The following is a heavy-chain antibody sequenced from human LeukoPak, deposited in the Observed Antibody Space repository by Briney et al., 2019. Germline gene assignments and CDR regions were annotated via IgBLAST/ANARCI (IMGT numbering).Heavy chain of an antibody. CDR3: AKDLGTSGWYINS. J-gene: IGHJ4*02. D-gene: IGHD6-19*01. CDR2: ITSGGTST. Sequence: GGSLRLSCAASRFTFSTYAMIWVRQAPGKGLGWVSAITSGGTSTYYADSVRGRFTISRDNSKNTLYLQMNSLRAEDTAVYHCAKDLGTSGWYINSWGQGTLVTVSS. V-gene: IGHV3-23*01. CDR1: RFTFSTYA.